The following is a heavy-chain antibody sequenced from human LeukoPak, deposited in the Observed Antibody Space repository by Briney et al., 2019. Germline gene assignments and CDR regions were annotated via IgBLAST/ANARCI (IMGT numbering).Heavy chain of an antibody. Sequence: GSLRLSCAASGFTFSSYGMHWGRQAPGKGLEWVAVISYDGSNKYYADSVKGRFTISRDNSKNTVYLQMNSLRAEDTAVYYCAKVLGRGIELGYSSSWGRGNFDFWGQGTLVTVSS. J-gene: IGHJ4*02. CDR1: GFTFSSYG. CDR3: AKVLGRGIELGYSSSWGRGNFDF. V-gene: IGHV3-30*18. CDR2: ISYDGSNK. D-gene: IGHD6-19*01.